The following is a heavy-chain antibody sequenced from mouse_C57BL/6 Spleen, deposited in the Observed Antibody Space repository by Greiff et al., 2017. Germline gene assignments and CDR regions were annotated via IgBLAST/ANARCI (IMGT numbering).Heavy chain of an antibody. D-gene: IGHD1-1*01. Sequence: QVQLKQPGAELVRPGSSVKLSCKASGYTFTSYWMHWVKQRPIQGLEWIGNIDPSDSETHYNQKFKDKATLTVDKSSSTAYMQLSSLTSEDSAVYYCARPTNYYGSSYPYWYFDVWGTGTTVTVSS. CDR3: ARPTNYYGSSYPYWYFDV. CDR1: GYTFTSYW. CDR2: IDPSDSET. J-gene: IGHJ1*03. V-gene: IGHV1-52*01.